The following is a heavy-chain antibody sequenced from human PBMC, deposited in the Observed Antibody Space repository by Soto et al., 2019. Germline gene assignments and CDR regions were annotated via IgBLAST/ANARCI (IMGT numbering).Heavy chain of an antibody. CDR2: ISHDGSNK. CDR1: GFTFSSYA. D-gene: IGHD6-13*01. Sequence: PGGSLRLSCAASGFTFSSYAMHWVRQAPGKGLEWVAVISHDGSNKYYADSVKGRFTISRDNSKNTLYLQMNSLRAEDTAVYYCASDLAAGGYYYYGMDVWGQGTTVTVSS. CDR3: ASDLAAGGYYYYGMDV. V-gene: IGHV3-30-3*01. J-gene: IGHJ6*02.